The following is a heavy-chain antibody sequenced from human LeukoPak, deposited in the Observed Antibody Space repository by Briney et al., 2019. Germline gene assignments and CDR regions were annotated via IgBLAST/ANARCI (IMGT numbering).Heavy chain of an antibody. Sequence: GASVKVSCKASGYTLTSYGISWVRQAPGQGLEWMGCISVYSGNTNYAQKLQGRVTLTTDTSTSTAYMELGSLRSDDTAVYYCARDADGVIDYWGQGTLVTVSS. CDR3: ARDADGVIDY. V-gene: IGHV1-18*01. CDR2: ISVYSGNT. J-gene: IGHJ4*02. D-gene: IGHD3-10*01. CDR1: GYTLTSYG.